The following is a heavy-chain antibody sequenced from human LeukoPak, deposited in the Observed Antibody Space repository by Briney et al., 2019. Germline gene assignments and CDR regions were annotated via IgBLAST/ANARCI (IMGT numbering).Heavy chain of an antibody. CDR3: ARQMVYANFRYDP. D-gene: IGHD2-8*01. CDR2: INHSGST. V-gene: IGHV4-34*01. CDR1: GGSFSGYY. Sequence: PSETLSLTCAVYGGSFSGYYWSWIRQPPGKGLEWIGEINHSGSTNYNPSLKSRVTISVDTSKNQFSLKLSSVTAADTAVYYCARQMVYANFRYDPWGQGTLVTVSS. J-gene: IGHJ5*02.